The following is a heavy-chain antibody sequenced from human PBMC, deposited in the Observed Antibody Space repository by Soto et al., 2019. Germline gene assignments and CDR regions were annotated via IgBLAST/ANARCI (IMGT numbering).Heavy chain of an antibody. J-gene: IGHJ4*02. D-gene: IGHD2-15*01. Sequence: ASVKVSCKASGYTFTTYYMPWVRQAPGQGLEWMGIINPSGSTSYAQKFQGRVTMTRDTSTSTVYMELSSLRSEDTAVYYCARVYCSSGSCYSVDYWGQGTLFTVSS. CDR3: ARVYCSSGSCYSVDY. V-gene: IGHV1-46*03. CDR2: INPSGST. CDR1: GYTFTTYY.